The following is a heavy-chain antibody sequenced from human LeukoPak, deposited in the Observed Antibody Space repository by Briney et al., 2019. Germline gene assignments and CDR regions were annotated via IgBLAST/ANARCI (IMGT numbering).Heavy chain of an antibody. CDR3: ARDGEEASSSWYRVDY. Sequence: GGCLRLSCLASRSPFSIYTMNSIGPAPREGLEGGSSISSSSSYIYYADSVKGRFTISRDNAKNSLYLQMNSLRAEDTAVYYCARDGEEASSSWYRVDYWGQGTQVTVSS. V-gene: IGHV3-21*01. CDR1: RSPFSIYT. D-gene: IGHD6-13*01. CDR2: ISSSSSYI. J-gene: IGHJ4*02.